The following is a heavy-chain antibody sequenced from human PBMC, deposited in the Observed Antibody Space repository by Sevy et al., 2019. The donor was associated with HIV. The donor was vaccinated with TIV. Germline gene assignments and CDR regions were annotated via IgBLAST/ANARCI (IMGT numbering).Heavy chain of an antibody. CDR2: TIPIFGTA. CDR3: ARTQESSGWYGFGYFDY. V-gene: IGHV1-69*13. Sequence: ASVKVSCKASGGTFSSYAISWVRQAPGQGLEWMGGTIPIFGTANYAQKFQGRVTITADESTSTAYMELSSLRSEDTAVYYCARTQESSGWYGFGYFDYWGQGTLVTVSS. D-gene: IGHD6-19*01. J-gene: IGHJ4*02. CDR1: GGTFSSYA.